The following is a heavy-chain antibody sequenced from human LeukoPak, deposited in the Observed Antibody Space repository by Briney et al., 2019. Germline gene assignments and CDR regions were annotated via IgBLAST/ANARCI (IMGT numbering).Heavy chain of an antibody. V-gene: IGHV1-18*01. Sequence: ASVKVSRKASGYTFISYGISWMRQAPGQGLEWMGWISAYNGNTNNAQKFQGRVTVTTDTSTSTAYMELRSLRSDDTAVYYCARDDRSGYYDDWGQGTLVTVSS. CDR1: GYTFISYG. CDR2: ISAYNGNT. D-gene: IGHD3-22*01. J-gene: IGHJ4*02. CDR3: ARDDRSGYYDD.